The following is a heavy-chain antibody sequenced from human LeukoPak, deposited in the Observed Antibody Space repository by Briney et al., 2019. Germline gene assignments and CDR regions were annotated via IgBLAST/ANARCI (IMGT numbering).Heavy chain of an antibody. D-gene: IGHD6-13*01. CDR2: ISGSGGST. CDR3: AKEPYSSSWTPDAFDI. CDR1: GFSFSSYA. Sequence: GGSLRLSCAASGFSFSSYAMSWVRQAPGKGLEWVSAISGSGGSTYYADSVKGRFTISRDNSKNTLYLQMNSLRAEDTAVYYCAKEPYSSSWTPDAFDIWGQGTMVTVSS. J-gene: IGHJ3*02. V-gene: IGHV3-23*01.